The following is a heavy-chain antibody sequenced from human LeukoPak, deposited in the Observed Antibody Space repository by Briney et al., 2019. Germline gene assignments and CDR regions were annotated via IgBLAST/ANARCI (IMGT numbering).Heavy chain of an antibody. Sequence: KTSETLSLTCSVSGYSITSGYYWGWIRPPPGKGLEWVGSVYYIGSPHYNPSLKSRATVSVDTSSNRFSLRLTSLTAADSALYYCAGGRDAFDIWGQGTMVTVSS. CDR2: VYYIGSP. CDR3: AGGRDAFDI. J-gene: IGHJ3*02. CDR1: GYSITSGYY. V-gene: IGHV4-38-2*02.